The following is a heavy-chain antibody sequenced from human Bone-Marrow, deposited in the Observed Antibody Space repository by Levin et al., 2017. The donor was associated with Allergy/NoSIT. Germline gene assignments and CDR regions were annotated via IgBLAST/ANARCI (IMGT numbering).Heavy chain of an antibody. CDR3: AAGERGGGY. J-gene: IGHJ4*02. Sequence: TGGSLRLSCAASGFNFSASALHWVRQPFGKGLEWVGRIRSRPNNYAAGYAASLKGRFTIPRDDSKKTSYLHMNRLKTEDSAVYFCAAGERGGGYWGQGTLVTVSS. CDR2: IRSRPNNYAA. CDR1: GFNFSASA. D-gene: IGHD1-14*01. V-gene: IGHV3-73*01.